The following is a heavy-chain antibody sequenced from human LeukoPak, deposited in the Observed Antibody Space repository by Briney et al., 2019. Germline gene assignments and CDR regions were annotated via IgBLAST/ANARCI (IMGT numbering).Heavy chain of an antibody. CDR1: GGSFSGYY. Sequence: SETLSLTCAVYGGSFSGYYWSWIRQPPGKGLGWIGEINHSGSTNYNPSLKSRVTISVDTSKNQFSLKLSSVTAADTAVYYCASRFNYYDSSGPFDYWGQGTLVTVSS. CDR3: ASRFNYYDSSGPFDY. D-gene: IGHD3-22*01. CDR2: INHSGST. J-gene: IGHJ4*02. V-gene: IGHV4-34*01.